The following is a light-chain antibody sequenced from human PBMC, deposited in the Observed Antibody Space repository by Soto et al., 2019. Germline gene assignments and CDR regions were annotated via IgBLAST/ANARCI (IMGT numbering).Light chain of an antibody. J-gene: IGKJ5*01. V-gene: IGKV3D-15*01. CDR1: QSVNSN. Sequence: EIVMTQSPATLSVYQGERATLSCRASQSVNSNYLAWYQQKPGQAPRLLIYGISKRATDIPDRFSGSGSGTDFTLTINRLEPEDFAVYYCQQYNNWAITFGQGTRLNIK. CDR2: GIS. CDR3: QQYNNWAIT.